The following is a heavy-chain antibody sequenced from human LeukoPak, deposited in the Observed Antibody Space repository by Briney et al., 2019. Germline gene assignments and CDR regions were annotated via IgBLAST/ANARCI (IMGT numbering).Heavy chain of an antibody. CDR3: AKDLGYCSGGSCYILDY. CDR1: GFTFDDYA. D-gene: IGHD2-15*01. V-gene: IGHV3-9*01. CDR2: ISWNSGSI. Sequence: PGGSLRLSCAASGFTFDDYAMHWVRRAPGKGLEWVCGISWNSGSIGYADSVKGRFTISRDNAKNSLYLQMNSLRAEDTALYYCAKDLGYCSGGSCYILDYWGQGTLVTASS. J-gene: IGHJ4*02.